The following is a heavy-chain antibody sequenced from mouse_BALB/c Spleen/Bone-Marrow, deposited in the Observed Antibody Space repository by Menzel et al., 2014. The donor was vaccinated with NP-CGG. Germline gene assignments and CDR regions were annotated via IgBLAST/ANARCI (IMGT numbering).Heavy chain of an antibody. Sequence: EVKLVESGPELVKPGASVKISYKASGYTFTDYNMHWVKQSHGKSLEWIGYIYPYNGGTGYNQKFKSKATLTVDNSSSTAYMELRSLTSEDSAVYYCAGGGDRYDDWFAYWGQGTLVTVSA. CDR2: IYPYNGGT. D-gene: IGHD2-14*01. CDR3: AGGGDRYDDWFAY. CDR1: GYTFTDYN. V-gene: IGHV1S29*02. J-gene: IGHJ3*01.